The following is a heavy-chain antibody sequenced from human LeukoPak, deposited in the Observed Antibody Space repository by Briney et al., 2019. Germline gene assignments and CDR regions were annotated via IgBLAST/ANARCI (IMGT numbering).Heavy chain of an antibody. D-gene: IGHD1-26*01. CDR3: ALGEQLNPYDY. V-gene: IGHV3-21*01. CDR1: GFTFTSYT. Sequence: PGGSLRLSCAASGFTFTSYTMNWVRQAPGKGLAWVSSISSSSNYIYYADSVKGRFTISRDNAKNSLYLQMNSLRAEDTAVYYCALGEQLNPYDYWGQGTLVTVSS. J-gene: IGHJ4*02. CDR2: ISSSSNYI.